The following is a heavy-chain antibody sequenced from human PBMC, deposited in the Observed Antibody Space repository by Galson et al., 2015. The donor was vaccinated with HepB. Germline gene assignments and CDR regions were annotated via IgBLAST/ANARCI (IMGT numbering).Heavy chain of an antibody. J-gene: IGHJ6*02. V-gene: IGHV1-69*10. CDR3: ARGPLDIVVVPAATTYYYGMDV. D-gene: IGHD2-2*01. Sequence: SVKVSCKASGGTFSSYAISWVRQAPGQGLEWMGGIIPIFGIANYAQKLQGRVTVTADKSTSTAYMELSSLRAEDTAVYYCARGPLDIVVVPAATTYYYGMDVWGQGTTVTVSS. CDR2: IIPIFGIA. CDR1: GGTFSSYA.